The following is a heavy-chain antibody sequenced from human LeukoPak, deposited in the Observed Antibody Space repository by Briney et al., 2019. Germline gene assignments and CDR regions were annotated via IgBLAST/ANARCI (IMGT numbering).Heavy chain of an antibody. V-gene: IGHV1-8*01. CDR1: GSTFTTFD. D-gene: IGHD6-19*01. Sequence: GASVKLSCTASGSTFTTFDINWGSQATGQGLEWMGWMNPNSGNTDYAQKFQGRVTITRDTSINTDYMELSSLRSEDTAVYYCASLLTYSSGWFLYWGQGTLVTVSS. CDR3: ASLLTYSSGWFLY. CDR2: MNPNSGNT. J-gene: IGHJ4*02.